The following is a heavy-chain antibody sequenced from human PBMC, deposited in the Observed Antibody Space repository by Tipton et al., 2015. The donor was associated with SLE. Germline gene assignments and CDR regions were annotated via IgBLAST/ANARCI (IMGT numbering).Heavy chain of an antibody. V-gene: IGHV4-59*01. CDR1: GGSISSYY. J-gene: IGHJ3*02. D-gene: IGHD6-19*01. Sequence: TLSLTCTVSGGSISSYYWSWIRQPPGKGLEWIGYIYYSGSTNYNPSLKSRVTISVDTSKNQFSLKLSSVTAADTAVYYCARGVDSSGWDDAFDIWGQGTMVTVSS. CDR3: ARGVDSSGWDDAFDI. CDR2: IYYSGST.